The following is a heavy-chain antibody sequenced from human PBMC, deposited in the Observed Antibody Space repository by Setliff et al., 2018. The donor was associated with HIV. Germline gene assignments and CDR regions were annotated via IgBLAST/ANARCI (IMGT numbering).Heavy chain of an antibody. D-gene: IGHD2-8*02. J-gene: IGHJ6*02. Sequence: SGPTLVNPTQTLTLTCTFSGFSLTTSGVGVGWIRQPPGKALEWLAVIHWNDANHYSPSLKTRLSITKDTSKNQMVLTMTNMDPVDTDTYYCVHRVVWGGLDVWGQGTTVTVSS. CDR3: VHRVVWGGLDV. CDR2: IHWNDAN. CDR1: GFSLTTSGVG. V-gene: IGHV2-5*01.